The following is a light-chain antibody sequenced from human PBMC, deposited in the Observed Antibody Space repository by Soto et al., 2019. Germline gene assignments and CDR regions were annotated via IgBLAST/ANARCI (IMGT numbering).Light chain of an antibody. V-gene: IGKV1-39*01. CDR3: QQANSFPPWT. Sequence: DIQRTQSPSSLSASVGDSVTIICRASQSVSSYLNWYQHKPGKAPKLLISAASTLESGVPSRFSGRGSGTDFTLTISSLQPEDFATYYCQQANSFPPWTFGQGTKVDIK. CDR2: AAS. J-gene: IGKJ1*01. CDR1: QSVSSY.